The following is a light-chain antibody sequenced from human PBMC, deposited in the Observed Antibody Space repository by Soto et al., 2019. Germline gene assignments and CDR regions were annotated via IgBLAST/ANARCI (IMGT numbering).Light chain of an antibody. J-gene: IGKJ1*01. Sequence: DIQMTQSPSSISASVGDRVTITCRASQPISSWLAWYQQVPGQAPYLLIYPASTLQSGVPSRFSGSGSGTDFTLTINSLQPEDFSTYDCQQCYNFPRAFGQGTRVEI. CDR3: QQCYNFPRA. CDR1: QPISSW. CDR2: PAS. V-gene: IGKV1-12*01.